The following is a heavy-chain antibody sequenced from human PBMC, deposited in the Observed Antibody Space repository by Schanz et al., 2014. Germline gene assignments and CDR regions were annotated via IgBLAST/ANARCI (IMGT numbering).Heavy chain of an antibody. CDR1: GLIFSNYV. Sequence: EMQLLESGGGLVQPGGSLKLSCAASGLIFSNYVMSWVRQAPGKGLEWVSAISGSGGSTYYADSVKGRFTISRDNSKNALYLQMNSLRAEDTAVYYCAKGRFGELSAFDIWGQGTMVTVSS. CDR3: AKGRFGELSAFDI. CDR2: ISGSGGST. V-gene: IGHV3-23*01. J-gene: IGHJ3*02. D-gene: IGHD3-10*01.